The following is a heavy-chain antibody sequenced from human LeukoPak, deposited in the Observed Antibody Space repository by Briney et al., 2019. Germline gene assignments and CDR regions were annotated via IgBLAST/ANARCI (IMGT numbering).Heavy chain of an antibody. D-gene: IGHD3-10*01. CDR3: AGIDETIWFGDRDKGDFEI. V-gene: IGHV1-69*13. CDR2: IMPIFGTG. Sequence: VASVTVSCKASGGTFSNYAISWVRQAPGQGLEWMGGIMPIFGTGKNAQKFQGRVTITADESTSTAYMELSSLRSEDTAVYYCAGIDETIWFGDRDKGDFEICGQGTMFTVSS. CDR1: GGTFSNYA. J-gene: IGHJ3*02.